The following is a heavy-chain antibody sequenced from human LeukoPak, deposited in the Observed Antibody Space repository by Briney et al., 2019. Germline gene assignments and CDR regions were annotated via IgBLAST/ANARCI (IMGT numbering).Heavy chain of an antibody. J-gene: IGHJ4*02. V-gene: IGHV3-23*01. CDR2: IDGDGGNT. CDR3: ARDLGY. Sequence: GGSLRLSCAVSGFIFSSFAMSWVRQAPGKGLEWVSGIDGDGGNTWNADSVKGRFTISRDNSKNTLYLQMNSLRAEDTAVYYCARDLGYWGQGTLVTVSS. CDR1: GFIFSSFA.